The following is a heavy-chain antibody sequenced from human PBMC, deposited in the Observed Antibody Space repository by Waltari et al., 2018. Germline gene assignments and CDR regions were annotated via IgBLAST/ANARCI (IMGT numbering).Heavy chain of an antibody. V-gene: IGHV3-30-3*01. D-gene: IGHD2-15*01. J-gene: IGHJ1*01. Sequence: LEWVAVISYDGSNKYYADSVKGRFTISRDNSKNTLYLQMNSLRAEDTAVYYCASADLGYCSGGSCYSEYFQHWGQGTLVTVSS. CDR2: ISYDGSNK. CDR3: ASADLGYCSGGSCYSEYFQH.